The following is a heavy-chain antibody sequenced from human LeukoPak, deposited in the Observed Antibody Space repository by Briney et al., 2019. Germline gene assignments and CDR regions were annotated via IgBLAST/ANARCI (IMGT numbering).Heavy chain of an antibody. CDR3: ARSYNWNDFIGY. J-gene: IGHJ4*02. Sequence: SETLSLTCTVYGASISTYYWSWIRQPAGKGLEWIGRIYSSGNTDYNASLKSRVTMSVDTSKNQFSLKLTSVTAADTAVYYCARSYNWNDFIGYWGQGTLVTVSS. D-gene: IGHD1-1*01. CDR2: IYSSGNT. CDR1: GASISTYY. V-gene: IGHV4-59*10.